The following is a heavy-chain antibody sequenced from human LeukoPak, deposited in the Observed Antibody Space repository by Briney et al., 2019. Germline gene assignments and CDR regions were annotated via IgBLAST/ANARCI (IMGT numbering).Heavy chain of an antibody. CDR1: GFTFSPYS. CDR2: IDGSSNSI. Sequence: GGSLRLSCAASGFTFSPYSMNWVRQAPGKGLEWVSSIDGSSNSIYYADSVKGRFTISRDNAKNSLYLQMNSLRAEDTAVYYCARENLQDFGYWGQGTLVTASS. V-gene: IGHV3-21*01. CDR3: ARENLQDFGY. J-gene: IGHJ4*02.